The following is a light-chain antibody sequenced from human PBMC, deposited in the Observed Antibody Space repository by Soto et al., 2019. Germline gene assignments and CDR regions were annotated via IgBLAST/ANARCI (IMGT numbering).Light chain of an antibody. V-gene: IGKV3-20*01. CDR1: QSVSSTD. J-gene: IGKJ1*01. Sequence: EIVLTQSPGTLSLSPGERATLTCRASQSVSSTDLVWYQQKPGQAPRLLIYGASSRATGIPDRFSGSGSGTDFTLTISRLEPEDFAVYYCHQFVNSARTFGQGTEVEV. CDR2: GAS. CDR3: HQFVNSART.